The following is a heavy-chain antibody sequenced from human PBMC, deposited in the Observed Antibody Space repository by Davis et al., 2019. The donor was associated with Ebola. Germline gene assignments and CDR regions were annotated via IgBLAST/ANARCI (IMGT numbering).Heavy chain of an antibody. D-gene: IGHD2-21*01. CDR3: AVPLGGEGGAYYYYYMDV. V-gene: IGHV1-69*13. Sequence: SVKVSCKASGGTFSSYAISWVRQAPGQGLEWMGGIIPIFGTANYAQKFQGRVTITADESTSTAYMELSSLRSEDTAVYYCAVPLGGEGGAYYYYYMDVWGKGTTVTVSS. J-gene: IGHJ6*03. CDR2: IIPIFGTA. CDR1: GGTFSSYA.